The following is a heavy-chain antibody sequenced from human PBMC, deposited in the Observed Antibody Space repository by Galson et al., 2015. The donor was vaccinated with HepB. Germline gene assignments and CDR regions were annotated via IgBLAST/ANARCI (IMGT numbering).Heavy chain of an antibody. CDR3: AKLPTGSWTPLYYFHY. D-gene: IGHD6-13*01. V-gene: IGHV3-23*01. Sequence: SLRLSCAASGFTFRSYGMSWVRQAPGKGLEWVSATTGSGESTYYADSVKGRFTISRDNSKNTLYLQINSLRAEDKAVYFCAKLPTGSWTPLYYFHYWGQGILVTVSS. CDR1: GFTFRSYG. J-gene: IGHJ4*02. CDR2: TTGSGEST.